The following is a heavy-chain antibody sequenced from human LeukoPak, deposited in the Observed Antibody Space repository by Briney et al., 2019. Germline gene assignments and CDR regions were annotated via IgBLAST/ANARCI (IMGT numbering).Heavy chain of an antibody. D-gene: IGHD3-22*01. V-gene: IGHV4-34*01. J-gene: IGHJ4*02. CDR3: AREDSVVSFDY. CDR2: INHSGST. Sequence: SETPSLTCAVYGGSFSGYYWSWIRQPPGKGLEWIGEINHSGSTNYNPSLKSRVTISVDTSKNQFSLKLSSVTAADTAVYYCAREDSVVSFDYWGQGTLVTVSS. CDR1: GGSFSGYY.